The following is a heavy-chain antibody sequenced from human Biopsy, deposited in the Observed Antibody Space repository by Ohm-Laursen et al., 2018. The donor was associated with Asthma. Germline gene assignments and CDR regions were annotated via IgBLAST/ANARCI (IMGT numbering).Heavy chain of an antibody. CDR2: ISSGSDYI. Sequence: GSLRLSCTASGFNFSYYSMIWGRQAPGTGLEWVAAISSGSDYISYADSVKGRFTISRDNAKNSLYFQMNSLMAEDTAVYYCTRRDYSDSRISPLDLWGHGTMVTVSS. CDR1: GFNFSYYS. CDR3: TRRDYSDSRISPLDL. J-gene: IGHJ3*01. V-gene: IGHV3-21*01. D-gene: IGHD3-22*01.